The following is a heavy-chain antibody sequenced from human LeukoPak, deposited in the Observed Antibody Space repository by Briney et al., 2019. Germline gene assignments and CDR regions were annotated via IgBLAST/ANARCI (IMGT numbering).Heavy chain of an antibody. CDR3: AGYCGGDCYAPDNFDY. CDR1: GGSFSGYY. D-gene: IGHD2-21*02. J-gene: IGHJ4*02. V-gene: IGHV4-34*01. Sequence: SETLSLTCAVYGGSFSGYYWSWIRQPPGKGLEWIGEINHSGSTNYNPSLKSRVTISVDTSKNQFSLKLSSVTAADTAAYYCAGYCGGDCYAPDNFDYWGQGTLVTVSS. CDR2: INHSGST.